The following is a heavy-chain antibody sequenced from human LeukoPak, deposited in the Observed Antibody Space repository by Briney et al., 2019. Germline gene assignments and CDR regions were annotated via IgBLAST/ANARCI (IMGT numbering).Heavy chain of an antibody. V-gene: IGHV3-23*01. Sequence: PGGSLRLSCAASGFTFSSYGMSWVRQAPGKGLQWVSGISGSGGERYYTESVKGRFTISRDNSKNTLYLQMNSLRAEDTAVYYCAKDSNYCSGGSCHFFDYWGQGTLVTVSS. J-gene: IGHJ4*02. D-gene: IGHD2-15*01. CDR2: ISGSGGER. CDR1: GFTFSSYG. CDR3: AKDSNYCSGGSCHFFDY.